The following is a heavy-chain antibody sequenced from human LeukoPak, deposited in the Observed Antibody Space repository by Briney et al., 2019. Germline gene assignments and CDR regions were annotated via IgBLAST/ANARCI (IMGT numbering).Heavy chain of an antibody. D-gene: IGHD3-16*02. CDR3: ARQADDYVWGSYRPRRAFDI. Sequence: SETLSLTCTVSGGSIGSRAYYWSWIRQPAGKGLEYIGRIYTDGSRNHNPSLKSRVSISMDTSNNQFSLRVTSVTAADTGVYYCARQADDYVWGSYRPRRAFDIWGQGTMVTVSS. J-gene: IGHJ3*02. V-gene: IGHV4-61*02. CDR2: IYTDGSR. CDR1: GGSIGSRAYY.